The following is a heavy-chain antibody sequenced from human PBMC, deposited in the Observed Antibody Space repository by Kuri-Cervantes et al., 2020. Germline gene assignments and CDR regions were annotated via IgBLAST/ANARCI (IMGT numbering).Heavy chain of an antibody. CDR3: ARGVAGRYSYYYYMDV. CDR1: GGSISSSSYY. CDR2: INHSGST. Sequence: GSLRLSCTVSGGSISSSSYYWGWIRQPPGKGLEWIGEINHSGSTNYNPSLKSRVTISVDTSKNQFSLKLSSVTAADTAVYYCARGVAGRYSYYYYMDVWGKGTTVTVSS. V-gene: IGHV4-39*07. J-gene: IGHJ6*03.